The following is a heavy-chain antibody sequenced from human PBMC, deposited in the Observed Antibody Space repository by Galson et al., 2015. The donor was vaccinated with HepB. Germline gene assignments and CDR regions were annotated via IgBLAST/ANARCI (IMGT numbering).Heavy chain of an antibody. CDR3: ASSSDPTRNWHFDL. J-gene: IGHJ2*01. V-gene: IGHV3-66*02. Sequence: SLRLSCAASGLIVSNNYMTWVRQAPGKGLEWVSLIYGGGDTTYADSVRGRFTISRDISKSTLYVQMTSLTTEDTAVYYCASSSDPTRNWHFDLWGRGILVIVSS. D-gene: IGHD6-19*01. CDR2: IYGGGDT. CDR1: GLIVSNNY.